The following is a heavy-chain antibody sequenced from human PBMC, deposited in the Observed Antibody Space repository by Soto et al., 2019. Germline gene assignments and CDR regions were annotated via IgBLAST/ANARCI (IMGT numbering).Heavy chain of an antibody. CDR2: ISAYNGKT. J-gene: IGHJ4*02. V-gene: IGHV1-18*01. Sequence: ASVKVSCKASGYTFTSYGISWVRKAPGQGLEWMGWISAYNGKTNYVQKLQGRVPMTTVTSTRTAYMELRSLRSDDTTVYYCAGCSEDIVVVVAASTIDAFDYWGQGTLVTVSS. D-gene: IGHD2-15*01. CDR1: GYTFTSYG. CDR3: AGCSEDIVVVVAASTIDAFDY.